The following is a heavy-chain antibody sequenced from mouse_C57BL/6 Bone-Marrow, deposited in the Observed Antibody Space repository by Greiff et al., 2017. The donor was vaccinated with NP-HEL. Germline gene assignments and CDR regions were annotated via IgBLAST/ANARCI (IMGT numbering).Heavy chain of an antibody. V-gene: IGHV5-12*01. D-gene: IGHD1-1*01. CDR3: ASEGGYYGSREDYSMDY. CDR2: ISNGGGST. CDR1: GFTFSDYY. J-gene: IGHJ4*01. Sequence: EVKLLESGGGLVQPGGSLKLSCAASGFTFSDYYMYWVRQTPEKRLEWVAYISNGGGSTYYPDTVKGRFTISRDNATNTVYLQMSSLKSEDTAMYSGASEGGYYGSREDYSMDYWGQGTSVTVSS.